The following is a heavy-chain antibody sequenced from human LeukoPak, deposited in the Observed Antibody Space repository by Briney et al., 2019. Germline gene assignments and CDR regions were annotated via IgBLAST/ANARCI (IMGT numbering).Heavy chain of an antibody. J-gene: IGHJ6*03. CDR3: ARGGCSGGSCYSSIKYYYYYMDV. CDR1: GGSISSYY. D-gene: IGHD2-15*01. CDR2: IYTSGST. V-gene: IGHV4-4*07. Sequence: SETLSLTCTVSGGSISSYYWSWIRQPAGKGLEWIGRIYTSGSTNYNPSLKSRVTMSVDTSKNQCSLKLSSVTAADTAVYYCARGGCSGGSCYSSIKYYYYYMDVWGKGTTVTVSS.